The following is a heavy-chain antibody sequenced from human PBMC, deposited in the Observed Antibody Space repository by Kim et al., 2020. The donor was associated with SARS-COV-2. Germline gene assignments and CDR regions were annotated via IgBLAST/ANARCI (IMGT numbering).Heavy chain of an antibody. V-gene: IGHV3-49*03. CDR3: TRDGVDDILTGYYDPPGHGMDV. D-gene: IGHD3-9*01. J-gene: IGHJ6*02. Sequence: GGSLRLSCTASGFTFGDYAMSWFRQAPGKGLEWVGFIRSKAYGGTTEYAASVKGRFTISRDDSKSIAYLQMNSLKTEDTAVYYCTRDGVDDILTGYYDPPGHGMDVWGQGTTVTVSS. CDR2: IRSKAYGGTT. CDR1: GFTFGDYA.